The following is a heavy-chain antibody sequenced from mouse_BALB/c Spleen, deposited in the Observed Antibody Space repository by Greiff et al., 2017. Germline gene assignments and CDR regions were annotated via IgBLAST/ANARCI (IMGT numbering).Heavy chain of an antibody. J-gene: IGHJ2*01. V-gene: IGHV14-4*02. CDR1: GFNIKDYY. CDR3: NARDYEDY. D-gene: IGHD2-4*01. Sequence: EVKLQQSGAELVRSGASVKLSCTASGFNIKDYYMHWVKQRPEQGLEWIGWIDPENGDTEYAPKFQGKATMTADTSSNTAYLQLSSLTSEDTAVYYCNARDYEDYWGQGTTLTVSS. CDR2: IDPENGDT.